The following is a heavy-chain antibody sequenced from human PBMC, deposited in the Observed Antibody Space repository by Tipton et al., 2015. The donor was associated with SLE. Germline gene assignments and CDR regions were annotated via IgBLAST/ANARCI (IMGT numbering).Heavy chain of an antibody. Sequence: TLSLTCTVSGGSITSHYWSWIRQPPGKGLEWIGNILYSGDTNYNPSLKSRVTISVDTSKNQFSLKLSSVTAADTAVYYCARDHPIMTTVTSWGQGTLVTVSS. J-gene: IGHJ4*02. CDR2: ILYSGDT. V-gene: IGHV4-59*11. CDR3: ARDHPIMTTVTS. CDR1: GGSITSHY. D-gene: IGHD4-17*01.